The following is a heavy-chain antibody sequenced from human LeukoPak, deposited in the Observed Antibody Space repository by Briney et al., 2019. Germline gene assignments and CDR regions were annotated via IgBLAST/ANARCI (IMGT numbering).Heavy chain of an antibody. D-gene: IGHD3-3*02. CDR3: ARGAIFGVAITDY. CDR2: INPSGGRT. CDR1: GYTFTSNY. J-gene: IGHJ4*02. V-gene: IGHV1-46*01. Sequence: ASVKVSCKASGYTFTSNYLHWVRQAPGQSLEWMGIINPSGGRTTYAQKFQGRVSMTRDTSTTTVYMELSSLRYEDTAVYYCARGAIFGVAITDYWGQGTLVTVSS.